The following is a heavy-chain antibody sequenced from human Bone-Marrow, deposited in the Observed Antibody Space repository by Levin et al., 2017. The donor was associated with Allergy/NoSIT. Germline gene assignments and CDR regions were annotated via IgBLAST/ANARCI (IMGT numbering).Heavy chain of an antibody. J-gene: IGHJ4*02. V-gene: IGHV4-59*01. CDR3: ARWDHDFWSGYYTN. CDR2: AHYSGST. CDR1: GGSISTYY. Sequence: SETLSLTCTVPGGSISTYYWNWIRQAPGKGLEWIGYAHYSGSTNSNPSLKSRVTISVDTSKNQFSLKLRSVIAADTAVYYCARWDHDFWSGYYTNWGQGTLVTVSS. D-gene: IGHD3-3*01.